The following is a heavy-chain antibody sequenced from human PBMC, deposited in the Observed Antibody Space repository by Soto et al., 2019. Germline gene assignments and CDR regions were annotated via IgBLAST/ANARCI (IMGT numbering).Heavy chain of an antibody. J-gene: IGHJ4*02. CDR1: GLTFNNFG. D-gene: IGHD1-26*01. CDR2: IGGSGSSA. CDR3: AKLGVGTTVAYIDY. Sequence: GGSLRLSCAGSGLTFNNFGMGWVRQAPGKGLEWVQVIGGSGSSASYADSAKGRFTISRDNSKNTLYLQMNSLRAEDTAVYYCAKLGVGTTVAYIDYWGQGTLVTVSS. V-gene: IGHV3-23*01.